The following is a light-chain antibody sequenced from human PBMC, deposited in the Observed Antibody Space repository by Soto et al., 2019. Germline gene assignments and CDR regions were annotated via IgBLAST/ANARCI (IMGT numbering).Light chain of an antibody. V-gene: IGKV3-15*01. Sequence: EVVLRLSPATLSVSPGAGATLSYRASQGIGDTLAWYQHKPGQTPRLLIYDTSTMATGVPTMFSGSRSGAEFTLTINILQSEYFTVYYCQPYNNWPLTFGGGTKVDIK. CDR1: QGIGDT. CDR3: QPYNNWPLT. J-gene: IGKJ4*01. CDR2: DTS.